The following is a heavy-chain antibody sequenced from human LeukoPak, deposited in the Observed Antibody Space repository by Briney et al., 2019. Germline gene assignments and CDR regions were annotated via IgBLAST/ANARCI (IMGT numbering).Heavy chain of an antibody. CDR1: GGSISSYY. CDR2: IYTSGST. D-gene: IGHD2-2*01. J-gene: IGHJ3*02. V-gene: IGHV4-4*07. Sequence: SETLSLTCTVSGGSISSYYWSWIRQPAGKGLEWIGRIYTSGSTNYNPSLKSRVTMSVDTSKNQFSLKLSSVTAADTAVYYCAGGYCSSTSCYADAFDIWGQGTMVTVSS. CDR3: AGGYCSSTSCYADAFDI.